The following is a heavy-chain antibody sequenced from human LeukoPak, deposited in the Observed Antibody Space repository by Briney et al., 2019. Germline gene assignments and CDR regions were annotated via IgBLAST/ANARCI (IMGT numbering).Heavy chain of an antibody. J-gene: IGHJ3*02. CDR1: GYTFTSYA. V-gene: IGHV7-4-1*02. CDR3: ASSDRYSSSWVEHKNAFDI. D-gene: IGHD6-13*01. Sequence: GASVKVSCKASGYTFTSYAMNWVRQAPGQGLEWMGWINTNTGNPTYAQGFTGRFVFSLDTPVSTAYLQISSLKAEDTAVYYCASSDRYSSSWVEHKNAFDIWGQGTMVTVSS. CDR2: INTNTGNP.